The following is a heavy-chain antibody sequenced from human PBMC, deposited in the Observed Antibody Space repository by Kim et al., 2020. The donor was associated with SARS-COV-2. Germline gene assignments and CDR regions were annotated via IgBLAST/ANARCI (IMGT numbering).Heavy chain of an antibody. CDR3: ARGQGLITMIVVVVGAFDY. CDR1: GGSISSGGYY. V-gene: IGHV4-31*03. D-gene: IGHD3-22*01. J-gene: IGHJ4*02. CDR2: IYYSGST. Sequence: SETLSLTCTVSGGSISSGGYYWSWIRQHPGKGLEWIGYIYYSGSTYSNPSLKSRVTISVDTSKNQFSLKLSSVTAADTAVYYCARGQGLITMIVVVVGAFDYWGQGTLVTVSS.